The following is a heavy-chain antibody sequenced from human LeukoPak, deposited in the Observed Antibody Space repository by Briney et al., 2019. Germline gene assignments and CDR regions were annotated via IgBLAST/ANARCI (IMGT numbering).Heavy chain of an antibody. D-gene: IGHD1-14*01. V-gene: IGHV3-23*01. CDR1: GFTFSTCA. CDR2: ISGTTSGT. J-gene: IGHJ6*02. CDR3: AKVRTYFYHGLDV. Sequence: GRSLRLSCAASGFTFSTCAMSWVRQAPGKGLEWVSGISGTTSGTYYADSVKGRFTISRDNSKNTLFLQVNSLRAEDTAVYYCAKVRTYFYHGLDVWGQGTTVTVSS.